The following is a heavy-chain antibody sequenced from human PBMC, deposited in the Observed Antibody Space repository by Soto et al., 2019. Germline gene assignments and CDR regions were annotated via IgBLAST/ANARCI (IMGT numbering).Heavy chain of an antibody. CDR3: AKDLASVTDGYNYDYYYGMDV. J-gene: IGHJ6*02. CDR1: GFTFSSYA. V-gene: IGHV3-23*01. D-gene: IGHD5-12*01. CDR2: ISGSGGST. Sequence: GGSLRLSCAASGFTFSSYAMSWVRQAPGKGLEWVSAISGSGGSTYYADSVKGRFTMSRDNSKNTLYLQMNSLRAEDTAVYYCAKDLASVTDGYNYDYYYGMDVWGQGTTVTVSS.